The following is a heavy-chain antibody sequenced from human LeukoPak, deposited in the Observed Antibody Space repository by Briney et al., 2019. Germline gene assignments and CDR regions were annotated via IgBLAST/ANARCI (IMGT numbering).Heavy chain of an antibody. V-gene: IGHV3-21*01. CDR2: ITSSSTSM. CDR3: ARTYYDILTGYNPYFDY. CDR1: GFTFTTYS. D-gene: IGHD3-9*01. Sequence: GGSLRLSCAASGFTFTTYSMNWVRQAPGKGLEWVSSITSSSTSMYYADSVKGRFTISRDNAKDSLYLQMISLRAEDTAVYYCARTYYDILTGYNPYFDYWGQGTLVTVSS. J-gene: IGHJ4*02.